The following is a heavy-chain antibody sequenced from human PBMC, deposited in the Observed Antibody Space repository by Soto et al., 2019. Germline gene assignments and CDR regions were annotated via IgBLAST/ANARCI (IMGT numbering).Heavy chain of an antibody. CDR3: AHGRGRGRVIPAPYFDF. V-gene: IGHV2-5*02. CDR1: GFSLSTSEMG. CDR2: IYGDDDT. Sequence: QITLKESGPALVKPTQTLTLTCTLSGFSLSTSEMGVGWIRQPPGKALEWLGIIYGDDDTRNRPSLKSRLTIHRDTSKNQVVLTLTDMDPADTATYYCAHGRGRGRVIPAPYFDFWGQGVPVTVSS. J-gene: IGHJ4*02. D-gene: IGHD2-15*01.